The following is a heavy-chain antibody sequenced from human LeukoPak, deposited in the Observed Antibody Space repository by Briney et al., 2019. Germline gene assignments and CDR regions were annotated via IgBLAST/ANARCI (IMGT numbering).Heavy chain of an antibody. CDR1: GFTFSSYG. CDR3: ARTLMEQVVRGGFDY. D-gene: IGHD3-10*01. Sequence: GRSLRLSCAASGFTFSSYGMHWVRQAPGKGLEWVAVISYDGTNKYYADSVKGRFTISRDNSKNTLYLQMNSLRAGDTAVYYCARTLMEQVVRGGFDYWGQGTQVTVSS. V-gene: IGHV3-30*03. CDR2: ISYDGTNK. J-gene: IGHJ4*02.